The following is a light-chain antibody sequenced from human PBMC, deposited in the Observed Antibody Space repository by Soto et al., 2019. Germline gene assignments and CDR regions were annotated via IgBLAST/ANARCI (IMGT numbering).Light chain of an antibody. CDR3: QQRSNWPPG. V-gene: IGKV3-11*01. CDR2: DAS. CDR1: QSVSSY. J-gene: IGKJ4*01. Sequence: EIVLTQSPATLSLSPGERATLSCRASQSVSSYLAWYQQKPGQAPRLLIYDASNRATGIPARFSGSGCGTDFTLTISSLEPEDFAVYYCQQRSNWPPGFGGGTKV.